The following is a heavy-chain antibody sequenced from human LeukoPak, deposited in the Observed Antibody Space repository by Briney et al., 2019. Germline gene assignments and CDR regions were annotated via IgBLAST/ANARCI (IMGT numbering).Heavy chain of an antibody. D-gene: IGHD3-16*01. CDR3: ARPSFKYDYVWGSYNY. CDR1: GYSFTSYW. J-gene: IGHJ4*02. CDR2: IYPGDSDT. V-gene: IGHV5-51*01. Sequence: GESLKISCKGSGYSFTSYWIGWVRQMPGKGLEWMGVIYPGDSDTRYSPSFQGQVTISADKSISTAYLQWSSLKASDTAMYYCARPSFKYDYVWGSYNYWGQGTLVTASS.